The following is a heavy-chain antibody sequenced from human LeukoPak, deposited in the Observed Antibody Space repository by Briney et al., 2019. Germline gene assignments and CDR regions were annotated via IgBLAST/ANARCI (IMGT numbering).Heavy chain of an antibody. V-gene: IGHV1-69*04. CDR3: ARGRVVPAASLIRFDP. CDR1: GGTFSSYA. J-gene: IGHJ5*02. D-gene: IGHD2-2*01. Sequence: SVKVSCKASGGTFSSYAISWVRQAPGQGLEWMGRIIPILGIANYAQKFQGRVTMTRDTSISTAYMELSRLRSDDTAVYYCARGRVVPAASLIRFDPWGQGTLVTVSS. CDR2: IIPILGIA.